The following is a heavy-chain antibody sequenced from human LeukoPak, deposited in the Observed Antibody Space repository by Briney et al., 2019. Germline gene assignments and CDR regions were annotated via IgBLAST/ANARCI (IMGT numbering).Heavy chain of an antibody. D-gene: IGHD4-17*01. Sequence: GGSLRLSCAASGLTFDDYAMHWVRQAPGKGLEWVSGISWNSGSIGYADSVKGRFTISRDNAKNSLYLQMNSLRAEDTALYYCAKGSLPMTTVTDLDYWGQGTLVTVSS. V-gene: IGHV3-9*01. CDR2: ISWNSGSI. CDR1: GLTFDDYA. CDR3: AKGSLPMTTVTDLDY. J-gene: IGHJ4*02.